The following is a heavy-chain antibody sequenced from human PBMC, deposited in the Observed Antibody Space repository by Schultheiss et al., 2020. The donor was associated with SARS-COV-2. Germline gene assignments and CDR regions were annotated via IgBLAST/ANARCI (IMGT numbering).Heavy chain of an antibody. V-gene: IGHV3-66*01. CDR3: ARSRSDYDFWSGHKGYFDY. D-gene: IGHD3-3*01. CDR1: GFTFSGSP. CDR2: IYSGGST. Sequence: GGSLRLSCAASGFTFSGSPVHWVRQAPGKGLEWVSVIYSGGSTYYADSVKGRFTISRDNSKNTLYLQMNSLRAEDTAVYYCARSRSDYDFWSGHKGYFDYWGQGNLVTVSS. J-gene: IGHJ4*02.